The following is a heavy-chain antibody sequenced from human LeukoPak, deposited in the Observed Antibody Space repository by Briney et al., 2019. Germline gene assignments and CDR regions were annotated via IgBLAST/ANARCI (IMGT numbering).Heavy chain of an antibody. CDR2: ISPDGSIT. CDR3: VRDRTVVTLFDY. J-gene: IGHJ4*02. V-gene: IGHV3-74*01. D-gene: IGHD4-23*01. CDR1: GFTFSNYW. Sequence: PGGSLRLSCAASGFTFSNYWIHWVRQDPGKGLVWVSRISPDGSITGHADSMKGRFTISRDNAKNTVYLQMDSLRAEDTAVYYCVRDRTVVTLFDYWGQGTLVTVSS.